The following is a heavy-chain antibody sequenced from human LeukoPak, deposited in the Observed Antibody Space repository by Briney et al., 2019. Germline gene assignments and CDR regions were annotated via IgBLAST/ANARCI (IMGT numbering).Heavy chain of an antibody. CDR2: INHSGST. CDR3: ARVTTVTRGVYYYYMDV. CDR1: GGSFSGYY. D-gene: IGHD4-17*01. V-gene: IGHV4-34*01. J-gene: IGHJ6*03. Sequence: SETLSLTCAVYGGSFSGYYWSWIRQPPGKGLEWIGEINHSGSTNYNPPLKSRVTISVDTSKNQLSLKLSSVTAADTAVYYCARVTTVTRGVYYYYMDVWGKGTTVTVSS.